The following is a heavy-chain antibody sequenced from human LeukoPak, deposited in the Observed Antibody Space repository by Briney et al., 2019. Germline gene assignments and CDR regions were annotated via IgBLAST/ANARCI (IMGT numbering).Heavy chain of an antibody. CDR3: ATWYDILTGYFDY. J-gene: IGHJ4*02. V-gene: IGHV1-24*01. Sequence: WASVKVSCKVSGYTLTELSMHWVRQAPGKGLEWMGGFDPEDGETIYAQKFQGRVTMTEDTSTDTAYMELSSLRSEDTVVYYCATWYDILTGYFDYWGQRTLVTVSS. D-gene: IGHD3-9*01. CDR2: FDPEDGET. CDR1: GYTLTELS.